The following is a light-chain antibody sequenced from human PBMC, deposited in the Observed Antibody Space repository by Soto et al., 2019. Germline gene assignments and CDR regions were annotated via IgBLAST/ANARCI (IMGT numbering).Light chain of an antibody. V-gene: IGKV1-5*03. Sequence: DIQMTQSPSTLSASVGDRVTITCRASQSISSWLAWYQQKPGKAPKLLIYKASSLASGVPSRFSGSGSGTEFTLTISSLQPDDFATYYCHQYNSQSPWTFGQGTKVETK. J-gene: IGKJ1*01. CDR1: QSISSW. CDR2: KAS. CDR3: HQYNSQSPWT.